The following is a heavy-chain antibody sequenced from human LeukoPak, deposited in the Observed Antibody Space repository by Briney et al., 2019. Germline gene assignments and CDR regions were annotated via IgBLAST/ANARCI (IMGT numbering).Heavy chain of an antibody. V-gene: IGHV1-8*01. D-gene: IGHD2-2*01. CDR1: GYTLTSYD. CDR2: MNPSNGNT. CDR3: ARGHWSGSTCYPFDY. Sequence: ASVKVSCKAPGYTLTSYDINWVRQAAGQGLEWMGWMNPSNGNTGYAQKFQGRVAMTRDTSISTAYMELSSLKSDDTAVYFCARGHWSGSTCYPFDYWGQGTLVTVSS. J-gene: IGHJ4*02.